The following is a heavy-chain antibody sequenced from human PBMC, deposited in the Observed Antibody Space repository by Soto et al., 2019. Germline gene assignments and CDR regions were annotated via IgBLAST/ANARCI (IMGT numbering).Heavy chain of an antibody. V-gene: IGHV6-1*01. D-gene: IGHD6-19*01. Sequence: SQTLSLTCAISGDSVSSNSAAWNWIRQSPSRDFEWLGRTYYRSKWYNDYAVSVKSRITINPDTSKNQFSLQLNSVTPEDTAVYYCARAYSSGWPPFDAFDIWGQGTMVTVSS. CDR1: GDSVSSNSAA. CDR3: ARAYSSGWPPFDAFDI. J-gene: IGHJ3*02. CDR2: TYYRSKWYN.